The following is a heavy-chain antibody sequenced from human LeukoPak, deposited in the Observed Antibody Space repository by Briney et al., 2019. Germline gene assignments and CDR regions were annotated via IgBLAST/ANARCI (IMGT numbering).Heavy chain of an antibody. V-gene: IGHV1-8*01. J-gene: IGHJ3*02. Sequence: GASVKVPCKASGYTFTNYDINWVRRATGQGLEWMGWMNPNSGNTGYAQKFQGRVTMTRNTSISTVYMELSSLRSEDTAVYYCARGEYFDWLDAFDIWGQGTIVTVSS. D-gene: IGHD3-9*01. CDR1: GYTFTNYD. CDR2: MNPNSGNT. CDR3: ARGEYFDWLDAFDI.